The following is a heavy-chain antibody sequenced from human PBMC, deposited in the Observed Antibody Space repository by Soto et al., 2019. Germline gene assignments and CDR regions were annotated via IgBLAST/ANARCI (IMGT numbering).Heavy chain of an antibody. V-gene: IGHV4-39*01. CDR3: AIRHDSTSDINY. D-gene: IGHD3-22*01. CDR2: IYYSVNT. J-gene: IGHJ4*02. Sequence: SETLSLTCTVSGASISSSSYYWGWIRQPPGKGLEWIGTIYYSVNTYYNPSLKSRVTISVDPSKKQFSLKLSSVTAADTAVYYCAIRHDSTSDINYWGQGALVT. CDR1: GASISSSSYY.